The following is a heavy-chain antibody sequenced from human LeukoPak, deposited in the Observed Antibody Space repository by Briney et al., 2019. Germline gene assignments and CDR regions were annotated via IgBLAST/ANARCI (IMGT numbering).Heavy chain of an antibody. CDR3: ARDLGVYDYVWGSSDY. V-gene: IGHV3-66*02. CDR1: GFTVSSNY. Sequence: GGSLRLSCAASGFTVSSNYMSWVRQAPGKGLEWVSVIYSGGSTYYADSVKGRFTISRDNSKNTLYLQMNSLRAEDTAVYYCARDLGVYDYVWGSSDYWGQGTLVTVSS. J-gene: IGHJ4*02. CDR2: IYSGGST. D-gene: IGHD3-16*01.